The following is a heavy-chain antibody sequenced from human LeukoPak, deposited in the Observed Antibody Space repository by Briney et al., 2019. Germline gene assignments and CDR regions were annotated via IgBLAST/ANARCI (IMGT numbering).Heavy chain of an antibody. CDR2: INPNSGRT. V-gene: IGHV1-2*02. Sequence: ASVKVSCETSGYSFNDYYLHWVRQAPGQGLEWMGWINPNSGRTHYAPKFQGRVTLTTDTSITTAYMELSSLISGDTALYYCARDSSDILTGYYHFWGQGTLVTVSS. CDR1: GYSFNDYY. D-gene: IGHD3-9*01. CDR3: ARDSSDILTGYYHF. J-gene: IGHJ4*02.